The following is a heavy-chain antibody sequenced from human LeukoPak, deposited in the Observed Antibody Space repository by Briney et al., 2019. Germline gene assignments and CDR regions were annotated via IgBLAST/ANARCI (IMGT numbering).Heavy chain of an antibody. V-gene: IGHV1-18*01. D-gene: IGHD6-19*01. Sequence: GASVTVSCKTSGYTFTSYGINWVRQAPGQGLEWMGWISAYNGNTNYAQRLQGRVTVTTDTSTSTAYMEMRSLRSDDTAVYYCARYTAMAGNDYWGQGTLVTVSS. CDR3: ARYTAMAGNDY. J-gene: IGHJ4*02. CDR1: GYTFTSYG. CDR2: ISAYNGNT.